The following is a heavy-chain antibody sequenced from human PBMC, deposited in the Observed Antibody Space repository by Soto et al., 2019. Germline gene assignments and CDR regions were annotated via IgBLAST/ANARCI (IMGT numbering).Heavy chain of an antibody. CDR3: ARALYGSGSFDH. CDR2: IYYSGST. Sequence: SETLSLTCTVSGGSISSGGYYWSWIRQHPGKGLEWIGYIYYSGSTYYNPSLKSRVTISVDTSKNQFSLKLSSVTAADTAVYYCARALYGSGSFDHWGQGTLVTVSS. D-gene: IGHD3-10*01. V-gene: IGHV4-31*03. J-gene: IGHJ4*02. CDR1: GGSISSGGYY.